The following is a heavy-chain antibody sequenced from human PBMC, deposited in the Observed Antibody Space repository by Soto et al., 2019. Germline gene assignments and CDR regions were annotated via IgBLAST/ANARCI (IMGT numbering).Heavy chain of an antibody. J-gene: IGHJ3*02. CDR2: IIPIFGTA. V-gene: IGHV1-69*13. CDR1: GGTFSSYA. D-gene: IGHD3-22*01. CDR3: ARLYYDSSGPHLAAFDI. Sequence: ASVKVSCKASGGTFSSYAISWVRQAPGQGLEWVGGIIPIFGTANYAQKFQGRVTITADESTSTAYMELSSLRSEDTAVYYCARLYYDSSGPHLAAFDIWGQGTMVTVSS.